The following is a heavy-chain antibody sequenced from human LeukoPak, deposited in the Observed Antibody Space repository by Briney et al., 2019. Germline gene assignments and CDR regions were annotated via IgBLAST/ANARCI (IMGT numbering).Heavy chain of an antibody. V-gene: IGHV3-7*03. Sequence: GGSLRLSCAASGFTFSSHWMHWVRQAPGKGLEWVANIKEDGTLAYYADSVTGRFSISRDNTKNSLYLQMNGLRAEDTAVYFCVRDGYNQNRFDFWGQGILVTVSS. CDR3: VRDGYNQNRFDF. CDR1: GFTFSSHW. CDR2: IKEDGTLA. D-gene: IGHD3-22*01. J-gene: IGHJ4*02.